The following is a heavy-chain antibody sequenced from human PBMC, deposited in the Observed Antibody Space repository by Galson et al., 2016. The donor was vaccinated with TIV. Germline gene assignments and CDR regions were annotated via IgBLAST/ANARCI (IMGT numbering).Heavy chain of an antibody. CDR3: AHRRRASSAVFYAFDI. D-gene: IGHD2-2*01. J-gene: IGHJ3*02. CDR2: IYWDDDK. CDR1: GFSLSTSGVA. Sequence: PALVKPTQTLTLTCTFSGFSLSTSGVAVGWIRQPPGKALEWLALIYWDDDKRYRPYLKSRLTITKDTPKHQVLLTVTNLDPEDTAAYYCAHRRRASSAVFYAFDIWGPGTVVTVSS. V-gene: IGHV2-5*02.